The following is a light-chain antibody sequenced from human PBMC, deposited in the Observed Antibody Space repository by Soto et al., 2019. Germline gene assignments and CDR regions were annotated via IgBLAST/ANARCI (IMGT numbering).Light chain of an antibody. CDR1: TGAVTSGHY. Sequence: QAVVTQEPSLTVSPGGTVTLTCGSSTGAVTSGHYPYWFQQQPGQAPRTLIYDTSNKHSWTPARFSGSLLGGKAALTLSGGQAEDEAEYHCLLFESYVRGVFGGGTKLTVL. CDR2: DTS. J-gene: IGLJ2*01. CDR3: LLFESYVRGV. V-gene: IGLV7-46*01.